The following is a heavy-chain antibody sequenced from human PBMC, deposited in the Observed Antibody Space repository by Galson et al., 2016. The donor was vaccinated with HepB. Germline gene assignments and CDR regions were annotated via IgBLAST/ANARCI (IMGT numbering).Heavy chain of an antibody. V-gene: IGHV3-30*18. J-gene: IGHJ4*02. CDR3: AKDPLGVVVPV. CDR1: GFSFSSYG. Sequence: SLRLSCAASGFSFSSYGMHWVRQAPGKGLEWVAVMSHDRSKKYYADSVKGRFTISRDNSKNTLYLQMNSLRAEDTAVYYCAKDPLGVVVPVWGQGTLVTVSS. D-gene: IGHD2-2*01. CDR2: MSHDRSKK.